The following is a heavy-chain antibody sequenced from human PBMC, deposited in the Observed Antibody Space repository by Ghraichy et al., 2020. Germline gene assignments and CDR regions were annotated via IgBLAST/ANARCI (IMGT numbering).Heavy chain of an antibody. D-gene: IGHD3-16*01. CDR3: VRRTEDYIWGSLRPFDY. J-gene: IGHJ4*02. Sequence: AGSLRLSCSASGFTFSSYNMYWVRQAPGKGLEYVSGISSNGVTTNYADSVKGRFTVSRDNSKNTLYFQMSSLRPEDTAVYYCVRRTEDYIWGSLRPFDYWGQGTLVTVSS. CDR2: ISSNGVTT. V-gene: IGHV3-64D*06. CDR1: GFTFSSYN.